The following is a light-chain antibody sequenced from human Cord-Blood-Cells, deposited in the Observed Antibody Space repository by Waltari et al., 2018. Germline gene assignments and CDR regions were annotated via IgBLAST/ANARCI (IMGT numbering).Light chain of an antibody. CDR3: QAWDSSTVV. Sequence: SYELTQPPSVSVSPGQTASITCSAAKLGDKYACWYQQKPGQSPELVIYQDSKRPSGIPERFSGSNSGNTATLTISGTQAMDEADYYCQAWDSSTVVFGGGTKLTVL. J-gene: IGLJ2*01. V-gene: IGLV3-1*01. CDR1: KLGDKY. CDR2: QDS.